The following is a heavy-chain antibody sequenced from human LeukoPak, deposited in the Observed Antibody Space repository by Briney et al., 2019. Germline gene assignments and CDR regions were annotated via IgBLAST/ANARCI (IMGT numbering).Heavy chain of an antibody. Sequence: GGSLRLSCAASGFTLSSYGMHWVRQAPGRGLEWVAFIRYDGSNKYYADSVKGRFTISRDNSKNTLYLQMNSLRAEDTAVYYCAKDYGDYRYYFDYWGQGTLVTVSS. CDR2: IRYDGSNK. CDR3: AKDYGDYRYYFDY. V-gene: IGHV3-30*02. D-gene: IGHD4-17*01. J-gene: IGHJ4*02. CDR1: GFTLSSYG.